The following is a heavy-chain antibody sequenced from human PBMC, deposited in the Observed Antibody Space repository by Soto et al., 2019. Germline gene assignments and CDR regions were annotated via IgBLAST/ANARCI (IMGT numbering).Heavy chain of an antibody. Sequence: GGSLRLSCAASGFTFSTYWMTWFRQPPGKGLEWVASINQDGSERYYVDSVRGRFTISRDNAKNSLYLQMNSLRAEVTAVYYCVCGGNFFVYWGQGTLVTVSS. CDR3: VCGGNFFVY. V-gene: IGHV3-7*01. CDR2: INQDGSER. D-gene: IGHD3-16*01. J-gene: IGHJ4*02. CDR1: GFTFSTYW.